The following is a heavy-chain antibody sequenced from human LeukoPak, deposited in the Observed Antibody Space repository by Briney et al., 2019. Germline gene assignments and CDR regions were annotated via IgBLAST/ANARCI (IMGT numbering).Heavy chain of an antibody. CDR2: IWYDGINK. Sequence: GGSLRLSCAASGFTFRSYGMHWVRQAPGKGLEWVAVIWYDGINKYYADSVKGRFTISRDDSRNSVFLQMNSLRAEDTAVYYCARDTPRYCLDYWGQGTLVTVPS. D-gene: IGHD2-15*01. CDR1: GFTFRSYG. V-gene: IGHV3-33*01. CDR3: ARDTPRYCLDY. J-gene: IGHJ4*02.